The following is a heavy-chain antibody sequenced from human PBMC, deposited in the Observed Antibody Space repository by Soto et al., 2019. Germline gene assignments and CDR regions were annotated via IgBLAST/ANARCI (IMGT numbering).Heavy chain of an antibody. V-gene: IGHV4-34*01. CDR2: INHSGST. Sequence: SETLSLTCAVYGGSFSGYYWSWIRQPPGKGLEWIGEINHSGSTNYNPSLKSRVTISVDTSKNQFSLKLSSVTAADTAVYYCARGPNLVLRYFDWLSPFDYWGQGTLVTVSS. CDR3: ARGPNLVLRYFDWLSPFDY. J-gene: IGHJ4*02. D-gene: IGHD3-9*01. CDR1: GGSFSGYY.